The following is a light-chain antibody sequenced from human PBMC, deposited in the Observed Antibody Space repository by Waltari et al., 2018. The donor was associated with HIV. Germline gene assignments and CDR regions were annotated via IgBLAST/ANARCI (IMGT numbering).Light chain of an antibody. CDR3: SSYTSSSTRV. CDR1: SSDVGGYND. J-gene: IGLJ1*01. V-gene: IGLV2-14*01. CDR2: EVS. Sequence: QSALTQPASVSGSPGQSIPLSCTGTSSDVGGYNDVPWYQQHPGKAPKLMIYEVSNRPSGVSNRFSGSKSDNTASLTISGLQAEDEADYYCSSYTSSSTRVFGTGTKVTVL.